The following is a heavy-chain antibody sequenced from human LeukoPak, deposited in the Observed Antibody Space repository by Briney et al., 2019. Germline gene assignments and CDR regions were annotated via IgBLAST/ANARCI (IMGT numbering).Heavy chain of an antibody. J-gene: IGHJ4*02. CDR2: INSPGGST. V-gene: IGHV3-23*01. CDR1: GFTFSSYA. CDR3: AKGEMASDY. Sequence: GGSLRLSCAASGFTFSSYAMSWVRQAPGKGLEWVSAINSPGGSTYYADSVKGRFTISRDNSKNTLYLQMNSLRAEDTAVYYCAKGEMASDYWGQGTLVTVSS. D-gene: IGHD5-24*01.